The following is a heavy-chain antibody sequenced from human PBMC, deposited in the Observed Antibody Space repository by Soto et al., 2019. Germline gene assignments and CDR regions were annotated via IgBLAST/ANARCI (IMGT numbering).Heavy chain of an antibody. CDR1: GGTFSSYA. J-gene: IGHJ4*02. D-gene: IGHD2-2*01. V-gene: IGHV1-69*13. CDR3: ARDYEHCSSTSCYALLFDY. CDR2: IIPIFGTA. Sequence: ASVKVSCKASGGTFSSYAISWVRQAPGQGLEWMGGIIPIFGTANYAQKFQGRVTITADESTSTAYMELSSLRSEDTAVYYCARDYEHCSSTSCYALLFDYWGQGTLVTVSS.